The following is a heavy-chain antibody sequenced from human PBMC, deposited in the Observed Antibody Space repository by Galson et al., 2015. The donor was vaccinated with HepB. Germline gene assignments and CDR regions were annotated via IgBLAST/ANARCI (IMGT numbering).Heavy chain of an antibody. CDR2: IYYSGST. CDR1: GDSISSGGYY. J-gene: IGHJ5*02. Sequence: TLSLTCTVSGDSISSGGYYWSWIRQHPGKGLEWIGYIYYSGSTYYNTSLKRRSTISLDTSKNQFSLKLRSVTAADTAVYYCARDVDTAMVRGGWFDPWGQGTLVTVSS. D-gene: IGHD5-18*01. V-gene: IGHV4-31*03. CDR3: ARDVDTAMVRGGWFDP.